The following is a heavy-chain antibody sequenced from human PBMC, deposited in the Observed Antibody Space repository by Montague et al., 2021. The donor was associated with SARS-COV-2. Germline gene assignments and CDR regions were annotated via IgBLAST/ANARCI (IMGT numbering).Heavy chain of an antibody. V-gene: IGHV4-39*07. CDR3: ASPKEGSGYYRPFDY. CDR2: VDYSGLT. D-gene: IGHD3-22*01. Sequence: SETLSLTCTVSRDSISSHNYFWAWIRQPPGKGLEWIGSVDYSGLTFYNPSLESRVTISVDTSKKQFSLRLNSVTAADTAVYYCASPKEGSGYYRPFDYWGQGILVTVSS. J-gene: IGHJ4*02. CDR1: RDSISSHNYF.